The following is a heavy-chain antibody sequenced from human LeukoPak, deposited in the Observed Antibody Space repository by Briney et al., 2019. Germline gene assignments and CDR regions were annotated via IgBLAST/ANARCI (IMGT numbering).Heavy chain of an antibody. CDR3: AKGSYPSGWYQTFDY. D-gene: IGHD6-19*01. Sequence: PGGSLRLSCAASGFTFSDHFMTWIRQAPGKGLEWVSYISSGGSTIYYATSVKGRFTISRDNAENSLYLQMNSLRAEDTAVYYCAKGSYPSGWYQTFDYWGQGILVTVSS. J-gene: IGHJ4*02. CDR1: GFTFSDHF. V-gene: IGHV3-11*04. CDR2: ISSGGSTI.